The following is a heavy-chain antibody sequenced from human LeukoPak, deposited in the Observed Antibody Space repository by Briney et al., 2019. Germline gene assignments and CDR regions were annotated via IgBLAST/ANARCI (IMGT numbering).Heavy chain of an antibody. J-gene: IGHJ4*02. CDR2: INHSGST. CDR3: ARGPSPSGDFSFGY. Sequence: SETLSLTCAVHGGSFSGYYWSWIRQPPGKGLEWIGEINHSGSTYYNPSLKSRVTISVDTSKNQFSLKLSSVTAADTAVYYCARGPSPSGDFSFGYWGQGTLVTVSS. V-gene: IGHV4-34*01. CDR1: GGSFSGYY. D-gene: IGHD4-17*01.